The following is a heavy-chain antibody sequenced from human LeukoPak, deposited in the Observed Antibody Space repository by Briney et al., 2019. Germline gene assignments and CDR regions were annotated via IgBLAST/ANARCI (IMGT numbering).Heavy chain of an antibody. J-gene: IGHJ5*02. CDR2: IYYSGST. CDR3: ARDSDEWELLQRPNWFDP. CDR1: GGSISSYY. D-gene: IGHD1-26*01. Sequence: SETLSLTCTVSGGSISSYYWSWIRQPPGKGLEWIGYIYYSGSTNYNPSLKSRVTISVDTSKNQFSLKLSSVTAADTAVYYCARDSDEWELLQRPNWFDPWGQGTLVTVSS. V-gene: IGHV4-59*12.